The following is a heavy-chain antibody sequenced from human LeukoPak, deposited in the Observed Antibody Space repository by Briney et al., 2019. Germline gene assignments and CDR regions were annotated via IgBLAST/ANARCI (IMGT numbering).Heavy chain of an antibody. CDR1: GFTFSSYW. CDR2: IKQDGSEK. CDR3: ARESPWTFGGVIVIMGFDY. J-gene: IGHJ4*02. Sequence: GGSLRLSCAASGFTFSSYWMSWVRQAPGKGLEWVANIKQDGSEKYYVDSVKGRFTISRDNAKNSLYLQMDSLRAEDTAVYYCARESPWTFGGVIVIMGFDYWGQGTLVTVSS. D-gene: IGHD3-16*02. V-gene: IGHV3-7*01.